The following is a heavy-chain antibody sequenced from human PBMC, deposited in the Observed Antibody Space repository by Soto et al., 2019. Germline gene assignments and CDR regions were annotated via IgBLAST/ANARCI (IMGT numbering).Heavy chain of an antibody. J-gene: IGHJ5*02. CDR3: ARDNGIAGSFDP. D-gene: IGHD2-21*01. Sequence: EVQLVESGGGLVKRGGSLRLSCAASGFTFSSYSMNWVRQAPGKGLEWIAYIISSSTTIFYADSVKGRFTISRDNAKSSLYLQMNGLRAEDTAVYYCARDNGIAGSFDPWGQGTLVNVSS. V-gene: IGHV3-48*01. CDR1: GFTFSSYS. CDR2: IISSSTTI.